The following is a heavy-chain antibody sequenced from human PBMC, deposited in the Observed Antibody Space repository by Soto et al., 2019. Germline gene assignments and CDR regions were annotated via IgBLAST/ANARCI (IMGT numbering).Heavy chain of an antibody. J-gene: IGHJ6*03. Sequence: SETLSLTCAVYGGSFSGYYWSWIRQPPGKGLEWIGEINHSGSTNYNPSLKSRVTISVDTSKNQFSLKLSSVTAADTAVYYCARGDTGTMNYYYYMDVWGKGTTVTVSS. CDR1: GGSFSGYY. D-gene: IGHD1-1*01. CDR2: INHSGST. CDR3: ARGDTGTMNYYYYMDV. V-gene: IGHV4-34*01.